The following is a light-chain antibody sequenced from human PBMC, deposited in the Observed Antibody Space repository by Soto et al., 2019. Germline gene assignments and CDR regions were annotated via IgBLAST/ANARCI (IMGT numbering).Light chain of an antibody. CDR2: DAS. V-gene: IGKV3-20*01. Sequence: EIVMTQSPATLSLSPGERATLSCRASQSVGKYLVWYQQKPGQAPRLLIYDASNRATGIPARFSGSGSGTDFTLTISRLEPEDFAVYYCQQYGSPGTFGQGTKVDIK. CDR1: QSVGKY. CDR3: QQYGSPGT. J-gene: IGKJ1*01.